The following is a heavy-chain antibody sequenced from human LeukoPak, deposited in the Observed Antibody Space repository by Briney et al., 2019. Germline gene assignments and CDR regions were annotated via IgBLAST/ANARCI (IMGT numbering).Heavy chain of an antibody. J-gene: IGHJ5*02. V-gene: IGHV3-48*01. CDR3: ASWYYYDSSGYYH. CDR1: GFTFSSYS. Sequence: GGSLRLSCAASGFTFSSYSMNWVRQAPGKGLEWVSYISSSSSTIYYADSVKGRFTISRDNSKNTLYLQMNSLRAEDTAVYYCASWYYYDSSGYYHWGQGTLVTVSS. D-gene: IGHD3-22*01. CDR2: ISSSSSTI.